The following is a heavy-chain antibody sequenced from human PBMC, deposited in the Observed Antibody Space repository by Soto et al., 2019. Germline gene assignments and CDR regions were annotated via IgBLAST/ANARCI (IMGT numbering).Heavy chain of an antibody. V-gene: IGHV1-8*01. D-gene: IGHD6-13*01. CDR1: GYTFTSYD. CDR3: ARGLGSSWYTGYYYHYMDV. J-gene: IGHJ6*03. Sequence: ASVKVSCKASGYTFTSYDINWVRQATGQGLEWMGWMNPNSGNTGYAQKFQGRVTMTRNTSISTAYMELSSLRSEDTAVYYCARGLGSSWYTGYYYHYMDVWGKGTTVTVSS. CDR2: MNPNSGNT.